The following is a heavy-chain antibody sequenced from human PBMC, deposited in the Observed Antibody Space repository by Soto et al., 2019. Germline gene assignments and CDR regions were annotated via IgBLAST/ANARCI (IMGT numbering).Heavy chain of an antibody. CDR2: IYYSGST. CDR1: GGSISSSSYY. J-gene: IGHJ3*02. Sequence: QLQLQESGPGLVKPSETLSLTCTVSGGSISSSSYYWGWIRQPPGKGLEWIGSIYYSGSTYYNPSLKSRVTISVDTSKNQFSLKLSSVTAADTAVYYCARHQVDYYDSSGYYVDAFDIWGQGTMVTVSS. V-gene: IGHV4-39*01. D-gene: IGHD3-22*01. CDR3: ARHQVDYYDSSGYYVDAFDI.